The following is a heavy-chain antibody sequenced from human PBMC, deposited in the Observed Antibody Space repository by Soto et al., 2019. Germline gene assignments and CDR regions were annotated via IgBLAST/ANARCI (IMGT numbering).Heavy chain of an antibody. CDR2: INPKSGGT. J-gene: IGHJ4*02. CDR3: ARDLAKGGGSAGFDY. D-gene: IGHD1-26*01. V-gene: IGHV1-2*02. CDR1: GYTFTVYY. Sequence: VSCKASGYTFTVYYMHWVRQAPGQGLEWMGWINPKSGGTMYPQKFQGRVTMTWDTSISTAYMALTRLRSDDTAVYYCARDLAKGGGSAGFDYWGQGPLVTVSS.